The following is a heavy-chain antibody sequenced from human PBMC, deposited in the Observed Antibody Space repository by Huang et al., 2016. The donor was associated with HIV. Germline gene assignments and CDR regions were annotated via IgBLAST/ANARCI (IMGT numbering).Heavy chain of an antibody. CDR3: ARRGVMVRGAHFDY. V-gene: IGHV3-9*01. CDR2: ISWNSGSI. D-gene: IGHD3-10*01. Sequence: EVQLVESGGGLVQPGRSLRLSCAASGFTFDDYAMHWVRQAQGKGVEWVSGISWNSGSIGYADSVKGRFTISRDNAKNSLYLQMNSLRAEDTALYYCARRGVMVRGAHFDYWGLGTLVTVSS. CDR1: GFTFDDYA. J-gene: IGHJ4*02.